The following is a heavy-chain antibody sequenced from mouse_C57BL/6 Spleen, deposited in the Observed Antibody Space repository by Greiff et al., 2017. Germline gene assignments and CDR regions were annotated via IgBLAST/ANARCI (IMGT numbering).Heavy chain of an antibody. D-gene: IGHD2-3*01. V-gene: IGHV1-61*01. CDR1: GYTFTSYW. Sequence: QVQLLQPGAELVRPGSSVKLSCKASGYTFTSYWMDWVKQRPGQGLEWIGNIYPSDSETHYNQKFKDKATVTVDKSSSTAYMQLSSLTSEDSAVYYFARSYDGYPHLSRVWGTGTTVTVSS. CDR3: ARSYDGYPHLSRV. CDR2: IYPSDSET. J-gene: IGHJ1*03.